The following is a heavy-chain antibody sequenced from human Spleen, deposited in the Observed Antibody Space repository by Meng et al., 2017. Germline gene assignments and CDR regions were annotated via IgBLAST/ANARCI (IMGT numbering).Heavy chain of an antibody. D-gene: IGHD6-19*01. J-gene: IGHJ4*02. CDR1: GYTFTAYY. Sequence: QVQLAQSGADVKKPGASVKVSCKASGYTFTAYYIHWVRQAPGQGLEWMGWIHPSGNANYAQKFQGRVTMTTDTSTTTAYMELRSLRSDDSALYYCVKHSSDWSLDSWGQGTLVTVSS. CDR2: IHPSGNA. CDR3: VKHSSDWSLDS. V-gene: IGHV1-2*02.